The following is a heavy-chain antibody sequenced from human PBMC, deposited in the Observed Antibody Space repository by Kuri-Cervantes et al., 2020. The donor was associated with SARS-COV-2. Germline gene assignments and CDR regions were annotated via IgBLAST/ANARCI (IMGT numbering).Heavy chain of an antibody. Sequence: SETLSLTCTVSGGSISSGGYYWSWIRQPPGKGLEWIGYIYYSGSTNYNPSLKSRVTISVDTSKNQFSLKLSSVTAADTAVYYCARGSNYDFWSGYSTFDYWGQGTLVTVSS. V-gene: IGHV4-61*08. CDR3: ARGSNYDFWSGYSTFDY. CDR2: IYYSGST. CDR1: GGSISSGGYY. J-gene: IGHJ4*02. D-gene: IGHD3-3*01.